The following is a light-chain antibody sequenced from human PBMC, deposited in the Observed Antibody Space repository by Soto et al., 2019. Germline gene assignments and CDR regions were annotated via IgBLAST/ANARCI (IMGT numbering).Light chain of an antibody. V-gene: IGKV3-20*01. J-gene: IGKJ4*02. Sequence: ETVFKQSPGTQSLSTGDRPTLSCRASQSVSSSYLAWYQQKTGQAPGLLIYGESSRATGIPDRFSGSGSGTDFTLNIRRMEPEDFAVYYCKQYGRSPWTVGGGNKVDIK. CDR2: GES. CDR1: QSVSSSY. CDR3: KQYGRSPWT.